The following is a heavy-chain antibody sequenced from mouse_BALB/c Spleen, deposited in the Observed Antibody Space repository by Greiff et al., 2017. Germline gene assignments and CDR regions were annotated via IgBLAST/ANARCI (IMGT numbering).Heavy chain of an antibody. CDR1: GFTFSSYA. CDR3: ARLDGSSYYFDY. Sequence: EVKLVESGGGLVKPGGSLKLSCAASGFTFSSYAMSWVRQSPEKRLEWVAEISSGGSYTYYPDTVTGRFTISRDNAKNTLYLEMSSLRSEDTAMYYCARLDGSSYYFDYWGQGTTLTVSS. D-gene: IGHD1-1*01. J-gene: IGHJ2*01. V-gene: IGHV5-9-4*01. CDR2: ISSGGSYT.